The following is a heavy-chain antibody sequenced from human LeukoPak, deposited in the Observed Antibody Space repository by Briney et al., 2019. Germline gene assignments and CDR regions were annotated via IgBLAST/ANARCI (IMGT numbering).Heavy chain of an antibody. V-gene: IGHV3-23*01. CDR1: GFTFSSYA. D-gene: IGHD6-13*01. CDR3: ARDVTRYSSSWFFDY. Sequence: PGGSLRLSCAASGFTFSSYAMSWVRQAPGKGLEWVSIVTGSGDSTYYADSVRGRFTISRDNSKNTLYLQMNSLRAEDTAVYYCARDVTRYSSSWFFDYWGQGTLVTVSS. CDR2: VTGSGDST. J-gene: IGHJ4*02.